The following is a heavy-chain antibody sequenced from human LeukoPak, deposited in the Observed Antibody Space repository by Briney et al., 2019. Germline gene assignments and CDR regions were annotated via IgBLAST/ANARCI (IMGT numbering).Heavy chain of an antibody. CDR2: ISSSSSYI. V-gene: IGHV3-21*01. D-gene: IGHD3-10*01. Sequence: PGGSLRLSCAASGFTFSSYSMNWVRQAPGKGLEWVSSISSSSSYIYYADSVKGRFTSSRDNAKNSLYLQMNSLRAEDTAVYYCARPRRTNGGFGELSNWFDPWGQGTLVTVSS. CDR3: ARPRRTNGGFGELSNWFDP. J-gene: IGHJ5*02. CDR1: GFTFSSYS.